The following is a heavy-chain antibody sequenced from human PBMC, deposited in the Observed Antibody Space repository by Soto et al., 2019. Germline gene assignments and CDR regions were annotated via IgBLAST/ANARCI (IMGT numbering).Heavy chain of an antibody. Sequence: SKTLSLTCAVSGGSFTSNNWWTWVRQPPGQGLEWIGEIYRTGSTNYNPSLKSRVTISLDKSENQFSLKVTSLTAADTAVYYCASRDPGTSVDYWGQGTLVTVSS. D-gene: IGHD1-7*01. V-gene: IGHV4-4*02. CDR3: ASRDPGTSVDY. CDR1: GGSFTSNNW. J-gene: IGHJ4*02. CDR2: IYRTGST.